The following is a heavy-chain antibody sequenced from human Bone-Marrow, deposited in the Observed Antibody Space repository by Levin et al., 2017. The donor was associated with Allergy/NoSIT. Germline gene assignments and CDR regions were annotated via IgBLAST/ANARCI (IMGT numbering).Heavy chain of an antibody. D-gene: IGHD1-26*01. Sequence: TLSLTCTFSGFSLSTSGVGVGWIRQPPGKALEWLALIYWNDDKRYSPSLKSRLTITKDTSKNQVVLTMTNMDPVDTATYYCAHSSWELLGGVDAFDIWGQGTMVTVSS. CDR3: AHSSWELLGGVDAFDI. J-gene: IGHJ3*02. CDR1: GFSLSTSGVG. CDR2: IYWNDDK. V-gene: IGHV2-5*01.